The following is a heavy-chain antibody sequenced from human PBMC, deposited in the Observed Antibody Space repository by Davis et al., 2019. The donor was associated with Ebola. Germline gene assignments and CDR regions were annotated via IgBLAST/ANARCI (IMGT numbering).Heavy chain of an antibody. D-gene: IGHD3-22*01. CDR3: TTGQYYYDSSGYYYFDF. CDR2: IGGSGGSI. Sequence: GESLKISCAASGFTFSSSAMSWGRQAPGKGLEWVSSIGGSGGSIYYADSVKGRFTISRDNSKNTLYLQMNSLRAEDAAVYYCTTGQYYYDSSGYYYFDFWGQGTLVTVSS. CDR1: GFTFSSSA. V-gene: IGHV3-23*01. J-gene: IGHJ4*02.